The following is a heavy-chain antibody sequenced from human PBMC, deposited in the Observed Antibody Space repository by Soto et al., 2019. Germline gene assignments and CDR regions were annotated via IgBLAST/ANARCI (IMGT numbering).Heavy chain of an antibody. V-gene: IGHV3-30-3*01. CDR1: GFIFSTYA. CDR2: ISYDGSNK. CDR3: AREYGIGGAAFDF. J-gene: IGHJ3*01. D-gene: IGHD2-15*01. Sequence: QVQLVESGGGMVQPGRSLRLSCAASGFIFSTYAMHWVRQAPGKGLEWVAVISYDGSNKYYADSVKGRFTISRDNSKNTLYLQMNSLRAEDTAVYYCAREYGIGGAAFDFWGQGTMVTVSS.